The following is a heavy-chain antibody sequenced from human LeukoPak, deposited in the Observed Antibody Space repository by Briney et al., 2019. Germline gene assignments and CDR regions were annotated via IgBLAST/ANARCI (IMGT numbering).Heavy chain of an antibody. D-gene: IGHD2-2*01. Sequence: PSETLSLTCTVSGYSISSGYYWDWIRQPPGKGLEWIGSIYHSGSTYYNPSLKSRVSISVDTSKNQFSLKLSSVTAADTAVYYCARIRRYCSSTSCYDVRGPNDYWGQGTLVTVSS. CDR1: GYSISSGYY. CDR2: IYHSGST. J-gene: IGHJ4*02. V-gene: IGHV4-38-2*02. CDR3: ARIRRYCSSTSCYDVRGPNDY.